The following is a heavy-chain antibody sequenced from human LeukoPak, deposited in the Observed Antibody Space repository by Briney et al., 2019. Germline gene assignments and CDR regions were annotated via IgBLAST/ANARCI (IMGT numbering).Heavy chain of an antibody. Sequence: GGSRRLSGAVSGLTSDYYWMKWVRQAPGKGLQWVAMINDDGSKKYYPDSVRGRFSLSRDNARNSLFLQMNSLRDEDTAVYYCTRDPGWGALDIWGQGTMVTVSS. D-gene: IGHD3-16*01. CDR1: GLTSDYYW. CDR3: TRDPGWGALDI. J-gene: IGHJ3*02. CDR2: INDDGSKK. V-gene: IGHV3-7*01.